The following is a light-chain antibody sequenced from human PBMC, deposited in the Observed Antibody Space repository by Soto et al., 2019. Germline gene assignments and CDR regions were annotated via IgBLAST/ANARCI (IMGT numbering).Light chain of an antibody. V-gene: IGKV3-20*01. CDR3: QQYGSSGT. CDR1: QSVSNNY. CDR2: GAS. J-gene: IGKJ1*01. Sequence: EIVLTQSPGTLSLYRGERATLSCRASQSVSNNYLAWYQQKPGQAPRLLIYGASNRATGIPDRFSGSGSGTEFTLTISRLEPEDFAVYYCQQYGSSGTFGQGTKVDIK.